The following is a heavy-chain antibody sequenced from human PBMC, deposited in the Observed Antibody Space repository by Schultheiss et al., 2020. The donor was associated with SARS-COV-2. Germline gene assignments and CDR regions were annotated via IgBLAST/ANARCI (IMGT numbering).Heavy chain of an antibody. V-gene: IGHV3-30*04. D-gene: IGHD3-16*01. CDR3: ARRLSYAMDV. Sequence: GGSLRLSCAASGFTFSSYAMHWVRQAPGKGLEWVAVISYDGSNKYYADSVKGRFTISRDNAKNSLYLQMNSLRAEDTAVYYCARRLSYAMDVWGQGTTVTVSS. CDR1: GFTFSSYA. CDR2: ISYDGSNK. J-gene: IGHJ6*02.